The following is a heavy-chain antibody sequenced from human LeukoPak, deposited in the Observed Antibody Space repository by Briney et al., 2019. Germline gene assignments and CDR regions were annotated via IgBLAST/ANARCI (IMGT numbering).Heavy chain of an antibody. CDR3: AKNAAGIVLMIYAPLDS. Sequence: GGSLRLSCAASGFTFSSYAMTWVRQAPGKGLEWVSTLSGSGGSTYYADSVKGRFTISGDESKNTLSLQMNSLRPEDAAVYYCAKNAAGIVLMIYAPLDSWGQGTLVTVSS. CDR2: LSGSGGST. J-gene: IGHJ4*02. V-gene: IGHV3-23*01. D-gene: IGHD2-8*01. CDR1: GFTFSSYA.